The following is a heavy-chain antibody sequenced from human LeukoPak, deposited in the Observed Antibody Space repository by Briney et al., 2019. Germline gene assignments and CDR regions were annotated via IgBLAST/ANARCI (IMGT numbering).Heavy chain of an antibody. V-gene: IGHV3-33*01. CDR2: IWYDGSNK. CDR1: GFTFSSFG. J-gene: IGHJ6*02. CDR3: ARGRWDTGGLHGLDV. Sequence: GGSLRLSCAASGFTFSSFGMHWVRQAPGKGLEWVAVIWYDGSNKYYANSVKGRFTISRDNSQNTLYLQGNNLRAEDTAVYCCARGRWDTGGLHGLDVWGQGTTVTVSS. D-gene: IGHD2-8*02.